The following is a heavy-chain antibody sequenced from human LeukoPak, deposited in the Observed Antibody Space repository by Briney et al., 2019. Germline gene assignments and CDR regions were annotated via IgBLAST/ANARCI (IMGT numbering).Heavy chain of an antibody. Sequence: SVKVSCKASGGTFSSYTISWVRQAPGQGLEWMERIIPILGIANYAQKFQGRVTITADKSTSTAYMELSSLRSEDTAVYYCASSNYGNYYYYYMDVWGKGTTVTVSS. CDR3: ASSNYGNYYYYYMDV. CDR2: IIPILGIA. CDR1: GGTFSSYT. D-gene: IGHD4-17*01. V-gene: IGHV1-69*02. J-gene: IGHJ6*03.